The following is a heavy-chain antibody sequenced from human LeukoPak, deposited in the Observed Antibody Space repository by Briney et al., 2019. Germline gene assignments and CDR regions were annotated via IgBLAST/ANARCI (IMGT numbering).Heavy chain of an antibody. Sequence: GESLKISCQGSGYSFTSYWISWVRQMPGKGLEWMGRIDPSDSYTNYSPSFQGHVTISADKSISTAYLQWSSLKASDTAMYYCARYGHSYYYYGMDVWGQGTTVTVSS. CDR1: GYSFTSYW. D-gene: IGHD3-10*01. CDR2: IDPSDSYT. J-gene: IGHJ6*02. CDR3: ARYGHSYYYYGMDV. V-gene: IGHV5-10-1*01.